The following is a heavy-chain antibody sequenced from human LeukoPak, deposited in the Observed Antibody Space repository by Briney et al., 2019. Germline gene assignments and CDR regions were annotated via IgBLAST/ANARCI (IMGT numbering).Heavy chain of an antibody. D-gene: IGHD2-15*01. J-gene: IGHJ5*02. CDR1: GFTFSSYS. CDR3: ARDRCSGGSCYSPDH. CDR2: ISSSSSYI. V-gene: IGHV3-21*01. Sequence: GGSLRLSCAVSGFTFSSYSMNWVRQAPGKGLEWVSSISSSSSYIYYADSVKGRFTISRDNAKNSLYLQMNSLRAEDTAAYYCARDRCSGGSCYSPDHWGQGTLVTVSS.